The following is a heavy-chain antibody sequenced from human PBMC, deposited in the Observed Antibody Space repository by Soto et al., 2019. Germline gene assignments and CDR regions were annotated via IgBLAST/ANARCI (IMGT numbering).Heavy chain of an antibody. Sequence: GESLKISCKGSGYSFTSYWIGWVRQMPGKGLEWMGIIYPGDSDTRYSPSFQGQVTISADKSISTAYLQWSSLKASDTAMYYCARPSTPKYCSGGSCYLGYYYFDYWGQGTLVTVSS. V-gene: IGHV5-51*01. D-gene: IGHD2-15*01. CDR1: GYSFTSYW. J-gene: IGHJ4*02. CDR2: IYPGDSDT. CDR3: ARPSTPKYCSGGSCYLGYYYFDY.